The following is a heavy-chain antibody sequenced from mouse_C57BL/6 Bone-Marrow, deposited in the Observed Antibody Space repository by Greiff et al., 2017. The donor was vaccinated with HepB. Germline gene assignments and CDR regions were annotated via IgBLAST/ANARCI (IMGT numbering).Heavy chain of an antibody. CDR3: ARSDGYYYYYAMDY. D-gene: IGHD2-3*01. CDR1: GYTFTSYW. Sequence: VQLQQPGAELVMPGASVKLSCKASGYTFTSYWMHWVKQRPGQGLEWIGEIDPSDSYTNYNQKFKGKSTLTVDKSSSTAYMQLSSLTSEDSAGYYCARSDGYYYYYAMDYWGQGTSVTVSS. J-gene: IGHJ4*01. V-gene: IGHV1-69*01. CDR2: IDPSDSYT.